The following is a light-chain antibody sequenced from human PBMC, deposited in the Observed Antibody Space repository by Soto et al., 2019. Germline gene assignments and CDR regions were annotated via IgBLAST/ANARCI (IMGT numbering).Light chain of an antibody. CDR1: QSFSSSY. CDR2: GAS. Sequence: EIVLTQSPGTLPLSPGERASLSCRASQSFSSSYLAWYQHKPGQAPRLLLYGASSRATGIPDRFSGSGSGTDFTLTISRLEPEDFAVYYCQHYGGSPPITFGQGTRLEIK. CDR3: QHYGGSPPIT. J-gene: IGKJ5*01. V-gene: IGKV3-20*01.